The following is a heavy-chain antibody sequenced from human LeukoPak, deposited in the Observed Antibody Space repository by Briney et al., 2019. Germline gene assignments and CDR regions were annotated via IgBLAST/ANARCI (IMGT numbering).Heavy chain of an antibody. J-gene: IGHJ4*02. CDR1: GYSFSTHG. D-gene: IGHD4-23*01. CDR2: IMPIFGVT. Sequence: SVKLSCKASGYSFSTHGIRWVRQAPGQGLGWIGGIMPIFGVTNYAQKFQRRLANTTDRSTSTAYMELNNLSSGDTALYYCARVATVGSLDNWGQGTLVTVSS. CDR3: ARVATVGSLDN. V-gene: IGHV1-69*10.